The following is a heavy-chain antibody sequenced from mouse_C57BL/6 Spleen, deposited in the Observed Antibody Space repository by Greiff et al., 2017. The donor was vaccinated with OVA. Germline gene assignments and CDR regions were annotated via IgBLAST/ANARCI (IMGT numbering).Heavy chain of an antibody. CDR1: GYTFTSYW. Sequence: QVQLQQPGAELVKPGASVKLSCKASGYTFTSYWMQWVKQRPGQGLEWIGEIDPSDSYTNYNQKFKGKATLTVDTSSSTAYMQLSSLTSEDSAVYYCARRGGYDPFAYWGQGTLVTVSA. CDR3: ARRGGYDPFAY. J-gene: IGHJ3*01. CDR2: IDPSDSYT. D-gene: IGHD2-2*01. V-gene: IGHV1-50*01.